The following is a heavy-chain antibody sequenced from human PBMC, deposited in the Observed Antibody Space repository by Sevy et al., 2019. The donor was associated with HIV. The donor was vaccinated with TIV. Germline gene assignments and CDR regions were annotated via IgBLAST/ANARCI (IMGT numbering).Heavy chain of an antibody. CDR1: GFTPSTYG. J-gene: IGHJ4*02. Sequence: GGSLRLSCAASGFTPSTYGMHWVRQAPGKGLVWVAVIGYHGSNKYYADSVKGRFTISRDNSKNTLFLQMDSLRAEDTAVYYCARDPRMYGDYLLAYFDYWGQRTLVTVSS. CDR2: IGYHGSNK. CDR3: ARDPRMYGDYLLAYFDY. D-gene: IGHD2-8*01. V-gene: IGHV3-33*01.